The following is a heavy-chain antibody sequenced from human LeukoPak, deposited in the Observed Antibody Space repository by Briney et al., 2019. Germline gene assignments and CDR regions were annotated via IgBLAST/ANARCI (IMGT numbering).Heavy chain of an antibody. Sequence: SETLSLTCTVSGNSISSGDNYWSWIRQPAGKGLEWIGRIYTSGSTNYNPSLKSRVTISGDTSKNQFSLKLSSVTAADTAVYYCARHHSLASARPFRAFDIWGQGTMVTVSS. CDR1: GNSISSGDNY. V-gene: IGHV4-61*02. D-gene: IGHD6-6*01. CDR2: IYTSGST. J-gene: IGHJ3*02. CDR3: ARHHSLASARPFRAFDI.